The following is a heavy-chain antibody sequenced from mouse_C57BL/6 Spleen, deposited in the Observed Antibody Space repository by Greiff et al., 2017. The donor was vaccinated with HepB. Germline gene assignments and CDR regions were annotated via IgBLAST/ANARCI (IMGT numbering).Heavy chain of an antibody. CDR3: ARHYGGGVYFDY. CDR2: ISSGGSYT. V-gene: IGHV5-6*02. Sequence: EVKLVESGGDLVKPGGSLKLSCAASGFTFSSYGMSWVRQTPDKRLEWVATISSGGSYTYYPDSVKGRFTISRDNAKNTLYLQMSSLKSEDTAMYYCARHYGGGVYFDYWGQGTTLTVSS. D-gene: IGHD1-2*01. CDR1: GFTFSSYG. J-gene: IGHJ2*01.